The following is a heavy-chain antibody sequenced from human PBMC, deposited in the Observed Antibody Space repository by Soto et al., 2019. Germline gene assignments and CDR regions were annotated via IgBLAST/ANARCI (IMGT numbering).Heavy chain of an antibody. D-gene: IGHD1-1*01. CDR1: GGTFSSYA. CDR2: IIPISGTA. J-gene: IGHJ6*02. V-gene: IGHV1-69*01. Sequence: QVQLVQSGAEVKKPGSSVKVSCKASGGTFSSYAISWVRQAPGQGLEWMGGIIPISGTANYAQKFQGRVTITADESTSTAYMELSSLRSEDTAVYYCARGTTGTTPMYYYYGMDVWGQGTTVTVSS. CDR3: ARGTTGTTPMYYYYGMDV.